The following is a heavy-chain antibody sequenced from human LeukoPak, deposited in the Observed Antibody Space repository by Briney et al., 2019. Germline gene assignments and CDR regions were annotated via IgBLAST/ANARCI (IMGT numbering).Heavy chain of an antibody. CDR3: ARVAGGPYRYYYYYYYMDV. CDR2: INAGNGNT. D-gene: IGHD3-16*01. Sequence: VASVKVSCKASGYTLTSYAMHWVRQAPGQRLEWMGWINAGNGNTKYSQKFQGRVTITRDTSASTAYMELSSLRSEDTAVYYCARVAGGPYRYYYYYYYMDVWGKGTTVTVSS. V-gene: IGHV1-3*01. CDR1: GYTLTSYA. J-gene: IGHJ6*03.